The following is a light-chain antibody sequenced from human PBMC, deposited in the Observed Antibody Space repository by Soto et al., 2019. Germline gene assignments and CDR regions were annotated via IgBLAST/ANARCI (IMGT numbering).Light chain of an antibody. J-gene: IGKJ1*01. CDR1: QSVSSSY. V-gene: IGKV3-20*01. CDR2: GAS. Sequence: EIVLTQSPGTLSLSPGERATLSCRASQSVSSSYLAWYQQKPGQAPRLLIYGASSRATCIPDRFSGSGSGTDFTLTISRLEPEDFAVYYCQQYCSSPWTFGQGPKVEIK. CDR3: QQYCSSPWT.